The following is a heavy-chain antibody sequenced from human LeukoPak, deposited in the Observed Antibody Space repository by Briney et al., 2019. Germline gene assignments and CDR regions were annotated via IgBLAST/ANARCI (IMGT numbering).Heavy chain of an antibody. CDR3: AKQDYDFWSGYPY. Sequence: GGSLRLSCAASGFTFSSYWMHWVRQAPGKGLVWVSRINSDGSSTSYADSVKGRFTISRDNSKNTLYLQMNSLRAEDTAVYYCAKQDYDFWSGYPYWGQGTLVTVSS. CDR1: GFTFSSYW. J-gene: IGHJ4*02. CDR2: INSDGSST. D-gene: IGHD3-3*01. V-gene: IGHV3-74*01.